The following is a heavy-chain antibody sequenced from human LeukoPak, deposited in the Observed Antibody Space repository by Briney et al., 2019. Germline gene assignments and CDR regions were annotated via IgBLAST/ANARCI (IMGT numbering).Heavy chain of an antibody. J-gene: IGHJ3*02. CDR1: GYTFTAYF. V-gene: IGHV1-2*02. CDR2: INPNNGGT. Sequence: ASVKVPCKASGYTFTAYFIHWVRQAPGQGLEWMGYINPNNGGTNYAQKFQGRVTMTRDTSITITYMDLSGLRSDDTAVYYCARGRHYYDTGGYVDASNIWGQGTVVTVSS. D-gene: IGHD3-22*01. CDR3: ARGRHYYDTGGYVDASNI.